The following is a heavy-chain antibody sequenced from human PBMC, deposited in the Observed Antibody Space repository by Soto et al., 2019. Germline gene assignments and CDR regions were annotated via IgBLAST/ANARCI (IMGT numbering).Heavy chain of an antibody. J-gene: IGHJ4*02. D-gene: IGHD6-6*01. V-gene: IGHV3-30-3*01. Sequence: GGSLRLSCAASGFTFSSYAMHWVRQAPGKGLEWVAVISYDGSNKYYADSVKGRFTISRDNSKNTLYLQMNSLRAEDTAVYYCARDHGAARPHYFDYWGQGTLVTVSS. CDR3: ARDHGAARPHYFDY. CDR1: GFTFSSYA. CDR2: ISYDGSNK.